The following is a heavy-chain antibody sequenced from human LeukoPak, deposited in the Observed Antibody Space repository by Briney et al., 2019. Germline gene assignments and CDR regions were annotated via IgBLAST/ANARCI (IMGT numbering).Heavy chain of an antibody. CDR1: GYSFPNYW. V-gene: IGHV5-51*01. CDR3: ARGAAGTTPDYYYFGLDV. J-gene: IGHJ6*02. Sequence: GESLKISCKGSGYSFPNYWIGWVRQMPGKGLEWVGIIYPGDSDATYSPSFEGQVTISADKSINTAHLQWSSLKASDTAMYYCARGAAGTTPDYYYFGLDVWGQGTTVRVSS. D-gene: IGHD1-7*01. CDR2: IYPGDSDA.